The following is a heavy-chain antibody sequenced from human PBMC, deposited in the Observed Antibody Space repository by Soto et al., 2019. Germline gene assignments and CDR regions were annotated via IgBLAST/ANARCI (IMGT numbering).Heavy chain of an antibody. CDR1: GGSISSGGYY. CDR2: IYYSGST. J-gene: IGHJ4*02. D-gene: IGHD3-3*01. CDR3: ARNRGERGYYEEYYFDY. V-gene: IGHV4-31*03. Sequence: SETLSLTCTVSGGSISSGGYYWSWIRQHPGKGLEWIGYIYYSGSTYYNPSLKSRVTISVDTSKNQFSLKLSSVTAADTAVYYCARNRGERGYYEEYYFDYWGQGTLVTVSS.